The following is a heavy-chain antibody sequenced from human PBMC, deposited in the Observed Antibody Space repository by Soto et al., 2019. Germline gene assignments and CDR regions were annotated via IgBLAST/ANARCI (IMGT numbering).Heavy chain of an antibody. V-gene: IGHV4-59*08. CDR2: IYYSGST. Sequence: SSETLSLTCTVSGGSISSYYWSWIRQPPGKGLEWIGYIYYSGSTNYNPSLKSRVTISVDTSKNQFSLKLSSVTAADTAVYYCARLYSSSRLFDYWGQGTLVTVSS. D-gene: IGHD6-6*01. CDR3: ARLYSSSRLFDY. CDR1: GGSISSYY. J-gene: IGHJ4*02.